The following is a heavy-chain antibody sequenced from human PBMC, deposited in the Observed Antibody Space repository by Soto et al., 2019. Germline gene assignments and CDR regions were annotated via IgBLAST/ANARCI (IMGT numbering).Heavy chain of an antibody. CDR3: ARGEWELTW. Sequence: QVQLVQSGAEVKKPGASVKVSCKASGYTFTSYDINWVRQATGQGLEWMGWMNPNSGNTGYAQKCXXRXTRXRNTSISTAYMELSSLTSEDTAVYYCARGEWELTWWGQGTLVTVSS. CDR2: MNPNSGNT. V-gene: IGHV1-8*01. J-gene: IGHJ4*02. D-gene: IGHD1-26*01. CDR1: GYTFTSYD.